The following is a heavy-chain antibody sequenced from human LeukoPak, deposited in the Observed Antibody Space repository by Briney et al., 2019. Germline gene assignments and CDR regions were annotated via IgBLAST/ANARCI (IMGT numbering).Heavy chain of an antibody. CDR1: GDSISSGGYY. Sequence: PSETLSLTCTVSGDSISSGGYYWSWIRQHPGKGLEWIGYIYYSGSIYYNPSLKSRVTISVDTSKNQFSLKLSSVTAADTAVYYCARDYCSSTSCYLFDYWGQGTLVTVSS. J-gene: IGHJ4*02. D-gene: IGHD2-2*01. V-gene: IGHV4-31*03. CDR3: ARDYCSSTSCYLFDY. CDR2: IYYSGSI.